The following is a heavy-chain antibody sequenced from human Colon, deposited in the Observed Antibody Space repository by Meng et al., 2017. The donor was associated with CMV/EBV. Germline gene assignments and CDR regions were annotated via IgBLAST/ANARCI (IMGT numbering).Heavy chain of an antibody. D-gene: IGHD3-22*01. CDR2: INHSGST. J-gene: IGHJ4*02. V-gene: IGHV4-34*01. Sequence: SETLSLTCAVYGGSFSGYYWSWIRQPPGKGLEWIGEINHSGSTNYNPSLKSRVTISVDTSKNQFSLKLSSVTAADSGVYFCARGSYYSGNYPRRQYFEYWGQGTQVTVSS. CDR3: ARGSYYSGNYPRRQYFEY. CDR1: GGSFSGYY.